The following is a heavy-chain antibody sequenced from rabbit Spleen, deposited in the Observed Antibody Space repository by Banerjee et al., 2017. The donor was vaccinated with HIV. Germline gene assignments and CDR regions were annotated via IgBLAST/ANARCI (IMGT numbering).Heavy chain of an antibody. J-gene: IGHJ4*01. D-gene: IGHD1-1*01. Sequence: EESGGDLVKPEGSLTLTCTASGFSFNSNYWISWVRQAPGKGLEWIACNYAGGSGTSVYASWAKGRVTISKTSSTTVTLQMTSLTAADTATYWCARDDDSRGKGWDLWGPGPWSPS. CDR3: ARDDDSRGKGWDL. CDR2: NYAGGSGTS. V-gene: IGHV1S45*01. CDR1: GFSFNSNYW.